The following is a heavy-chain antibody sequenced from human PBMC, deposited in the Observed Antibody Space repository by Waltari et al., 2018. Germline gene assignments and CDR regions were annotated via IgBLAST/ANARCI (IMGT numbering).Heavy chain of an antibody. Sequence: QVQLVQSGAEVKKPGASVKVSCKASGYTFTSYGISWVRQAPGQGLEWMGWNCAHQGRPNCAPKRQGLSPMTTATSTSAAYMEPRGLRSDDTAAYCCAGTYYYESSGYPSFDYWGQGTLVTVSS. V-gene: IGHV1-18*01. CDR3: AGTYYYESSGYPSFDY. CDR1: GYTFTSYG. J-gene: IGHJ4*02. D-gene: IGHD3-22*01. CDR2: NCAHQGRP.